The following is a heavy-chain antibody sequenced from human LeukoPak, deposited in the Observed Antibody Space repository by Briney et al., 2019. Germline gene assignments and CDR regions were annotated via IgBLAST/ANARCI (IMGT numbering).Heavy chain of an antibody. J-gene: IGHJ5*02. Sequence: NTSETLSLTCTVSGGSISSGGYYWSWIRQHPGKGLEWIGYIYYSGSTYYNPSLKSRVTISVDTSKNQFSLKLSSVTAADTAVYYCARTTSDHFDWPIFYNWFDPWGQGTLVTVSS. V-gene: IGHV4-31*03. CDR2: IYYSGST. D-gene: IGHD3-9*01. CDR1: GGSISSGGYY. CDR3: ARTTSDHFDWPIFYNWFDP.